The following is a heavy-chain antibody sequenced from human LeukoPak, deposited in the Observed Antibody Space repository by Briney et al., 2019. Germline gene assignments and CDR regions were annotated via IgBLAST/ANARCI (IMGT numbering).Heavy chain of an antibody. D-gene: IGHD3-16*02. Sequence: PGGSLRLSCAASGFTFSSYNMNWVRQAPGKGLEWVSSTTSSSSYIYYADSVKGRFTISRDNAKNSLYLQMNSLTAEDTAVYYCARENYDYVWGSYRYIHEWGQGTLVTVSS. CDR3: ARENYDYVWGSYRYIHE. CDR2: TTSSSSYI. CDR1: GFTFSSYN. V-gene: IGHV3-21*04. J-gene: IGHJ4*02.